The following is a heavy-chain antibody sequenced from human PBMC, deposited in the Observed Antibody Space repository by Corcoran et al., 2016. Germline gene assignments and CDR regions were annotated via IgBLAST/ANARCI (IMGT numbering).Heavy chain of an antibody. Sequence: QVQLVESGGGVVQPGRSLRLSCAASGFTFSSYGMHWVRQAPGKGLEWVAVISYDGSNKYYADSVKGRFTISRDNSKNTLYLQMNSLRAEETAVYYCAKDRGYCSSTSCYNWGIYYYYGMDVWGQGTTVTVSS. D-gene: IGHD2-2*02. CDR2: ISYDGSNK. V-gene: IGHV3-30*18. CDR3: AKDRGYCSSTSCYNWGIYYYYGMDV. J-gene: IGHJ6*02. CDR1: GFTFSSYG.